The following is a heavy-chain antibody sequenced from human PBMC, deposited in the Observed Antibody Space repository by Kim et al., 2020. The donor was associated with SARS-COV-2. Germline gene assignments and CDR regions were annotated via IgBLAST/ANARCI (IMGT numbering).Heavy chain of an antibody. Sequence: YAPKLQGRVTMTTDTSTSTAYMELRSLRSDDTAVYYCAREPNYYDSSGYLYWGQGTLLTVSS. J-gene: IGHJ4*02. D-gene: IGHD3-22*01. CDR3: AREPNYYDSSGYLY. V-gene: IGHV1-18*01.